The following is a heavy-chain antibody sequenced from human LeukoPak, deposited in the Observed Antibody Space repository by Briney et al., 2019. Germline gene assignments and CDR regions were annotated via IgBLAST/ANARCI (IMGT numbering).Heavy chain of an antibody. CDR3: AKNWGSFSWYFDL. J-gene: IGHJ2*01. D-gene: IGHD7-27*01. V-gene: IGHV3-20*01. CDR2: INWIGGST. Sequence: GGSLRLSCAHSGFSLRDYGMKWVRQVPGKGREWVAGINWIGGSTGYADSVKGRFTISRDNAKNFLYLQMNSLRAEDTALYHCAKNWGSFSWYFDLWGRGTLVTVSS. CDR1: GFSLRDYG.